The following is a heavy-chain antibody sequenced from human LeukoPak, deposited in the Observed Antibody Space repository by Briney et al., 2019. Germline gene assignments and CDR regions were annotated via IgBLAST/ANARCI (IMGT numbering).Heavy chain of an antibody. CDR1: GFTFSSYS. CDR3: ARADSLYYYYGTDV. J-gene: IGHJ6*02. Sequence: GGSLRLSCAASGFTFSSYSMNWVRQAPGKGLEWVSSISSSSSYIYYADSVKGRFTISRDNAKNSLYLQMNSLRAEDTAVYYCARADSLYYYYGTDVWGQGTTVTVSS. D-gene: IGHD3-22*01. CDR2: ISSSSSYI. V-gene: IGHV3-21*01.